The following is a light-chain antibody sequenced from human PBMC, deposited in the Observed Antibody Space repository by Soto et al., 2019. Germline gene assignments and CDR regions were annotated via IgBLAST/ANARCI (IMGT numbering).Light chain of an antibody. J-gene: IGLJ2*01. CDR2: DTN. Sequence: QAVVTQEPSLTVSPGGTVTLTCGSSTGAVTSGHYPYWFQQKPGQAPRTLIYDTNNKHSWTPARFSGSLLGGKAALTLSGAQPEDEAEYYCLLSYRGAEEVFGRGTKLTVL. V-gene: IGLV7-46*01. CDR3: LLSYRGAEEV. CDR1: TGAVTSGHY.